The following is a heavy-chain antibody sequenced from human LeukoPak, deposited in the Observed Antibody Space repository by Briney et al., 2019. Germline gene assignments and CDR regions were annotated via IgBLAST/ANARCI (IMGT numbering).Heavy chain of an antibody. CDR2: IFRTGTT. CDR3: ARAYSSSWYFNWFDP. CDR1: GGSISSGGYS. Sequence: SETLSLTCGVSGGSISSGGYSWSWIRQPPGKAPEWIGYIFRTGTTYYNPSLKSRVTISIDTSKNQFSLRLRSVTAADTAVYYCARAYSSSWYFNWFDPWGQGTLVTVSS. V-gene: IGHV4-30-4*07. J-gene: IGHJ5*02. D-gene: IGHD6-13*01.